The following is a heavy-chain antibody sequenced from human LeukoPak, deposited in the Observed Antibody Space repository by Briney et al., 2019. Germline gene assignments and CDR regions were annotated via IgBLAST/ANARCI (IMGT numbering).Heavy chain of an antibody. CDR1: GFTFSSYA. Sequence: GSLRLSCAASGFTFSSYAMSWVRQAPGKGLEWVSAISGSGGSTYYADSVKGRFTISRDNAKNSLYLQMNSLRAEDTAVYYCARASGPPFFDYWGQGTLVTVSS. CDR3: ARASGPPFFDY. V-gene: IGHV3-23*01. D-gene: IGHD5-12*01. J-gene: IGHJ4*02. CDR2: ISGSGGST.